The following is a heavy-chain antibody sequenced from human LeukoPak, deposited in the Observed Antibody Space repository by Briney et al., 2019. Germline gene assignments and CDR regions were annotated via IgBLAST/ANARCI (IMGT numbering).Heavy chain of an antibody. CDR3: ARGTLVVVTATFDY. Sequence: PGGSLRLSCAASGFTFSTYSMNWVRQAPGKGLEWVSSISSSSSYIYYADSVKGRFTISRDNAKNSLYLQMNSLRAEDTAVYYCARGTLVVVTATFDYWGQGTLVTVSS. CDR1: GFTFSTYS. D-gene: IGHD2-15*01. J-gene: IGHJ4*02. CDR2: ISSSSSYI. V-gene: IGHV3-21*01.